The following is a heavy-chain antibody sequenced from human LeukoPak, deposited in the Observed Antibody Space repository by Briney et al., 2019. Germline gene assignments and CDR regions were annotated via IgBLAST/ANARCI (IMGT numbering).Heavy chain of an antibody. Sequence: MASETLSLTCAVYGGSFSGYYWSWIRQPPGKGLEWIGEINHSGSTNYSPSLKSRVTISVDTSKNQFSLKLSSVTAADTAVYYCARGYYDSSGYSPYYYYYYMDVWGKGTTVTVSS. CDR2: INHSGST. J-gene: IGHJ6*03. V-gene: IGHV4-34*01. D-gene: IGHD3-22*01. CDR3: ARGYYDSSGYSPYYYYYYMDV. CDR1: GGSFSGYY.